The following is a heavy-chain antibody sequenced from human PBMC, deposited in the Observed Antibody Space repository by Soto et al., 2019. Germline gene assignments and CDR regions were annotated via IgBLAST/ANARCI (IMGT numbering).Heavy chain of an antibody. D-gene: IGHD2-21*02. CDR3: ARDSPAYCGGDCYPRYYFDY. CDR1: GFTFSSYA. V-gene: IGHV3-30-3*01. Sequence: QVQLVESGGGVVQPGRSLRLSCAASGFTFSSYAMHWVRQAPGKGLEWVAVISYDGSNKYYADYVKGRFTVSRDNSNNTLYLQMNSLRAEDTAVYYCARDSPAYCGGDCYPRYYFDYWGQGTLVTVSS. CDR2: ISYDGSNK. J-gene: IGHJ4*02.